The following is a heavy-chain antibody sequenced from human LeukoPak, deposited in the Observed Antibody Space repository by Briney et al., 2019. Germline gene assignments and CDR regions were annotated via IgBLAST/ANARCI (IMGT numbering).Heavy chain of an antibody. CDR2: INPNSGGT. V-gene: IGHV1-2*02. J-gene: IGHJ6*03. CDR3: ARGPSPQPWLGVPYCYYYMDV. CDR1: GYTLTGYY. D-gene: IGHD6-19*01. Sequence: GRTGKASCKASGYTLTGYYMHWVRQAPGQGLEWRGWINPNSGGTNYAQKFQGRVTMTRDTAIITAYMELSRLRSDDTAVYYCARGPSPQPWLGVPYCYYYMDVWGKGTTVTVSS.